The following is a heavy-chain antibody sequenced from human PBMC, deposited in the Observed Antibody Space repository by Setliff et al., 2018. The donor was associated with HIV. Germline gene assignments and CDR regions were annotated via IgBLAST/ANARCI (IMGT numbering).Heavy chain of an antibody. J-gene: IGHJ6*03. CDR3: ARISVASRYNSDMDV. D-gene: IGHD5-12*01. CDR2: ISGSGGST. Sequence: GGSLRLSCAASGFTFSSYAMSWVRQAPGKGLEWVSAISGSGGSTYYADSVKGRFTISRDNSKNTLYLQMNSLRVEDTAIYYCARISVASRYNSDMDVWGKGTTVTVSS. CDR1: GFTFSSYA. V-gene: IGHV3-23*01.